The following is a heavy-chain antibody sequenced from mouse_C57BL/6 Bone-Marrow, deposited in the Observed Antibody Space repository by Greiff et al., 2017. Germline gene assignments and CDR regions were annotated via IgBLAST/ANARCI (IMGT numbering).Heavy chain of an antibody. CDR1: GFSLTSYG. Sequence: QVQLQQSGPGLVQPSQSLSITCTVSGFSLTSYGVHWVRQSPGKGLEWLGVIWRGGSTDYNAAFMSRLSITKDNSKSQVFFKMNSLQADDTAIYYCAKRGYGSSFYWYFDVWGTGTTVTVSS. CDR3: AKRGYGSSFYWYFDV. J-gene: IGHJ1*03. V-gene: IGHV2-5*01. CDR2: IWRGGST. D-gene: IGHD1-1*01.